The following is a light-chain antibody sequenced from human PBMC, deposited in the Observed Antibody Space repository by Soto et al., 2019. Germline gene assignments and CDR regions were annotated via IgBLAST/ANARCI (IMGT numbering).Light chain of an antibody. CDR3: QQYNNWLRA. Sequence: EIVMPQSPATLSVSPGERATLSCRASQSVSSNLAWYQQKPGQAPRLLIYDASTKPTGIPARFSCSGSGTEFTLTISSLQSEDFAVYYCQQYNNWLRAFGGGTKVEI. J-gene: IGKJ4*01. V-gene: IGKV3-15*01. CDR1: QSVSSN. CDR2: DAS.